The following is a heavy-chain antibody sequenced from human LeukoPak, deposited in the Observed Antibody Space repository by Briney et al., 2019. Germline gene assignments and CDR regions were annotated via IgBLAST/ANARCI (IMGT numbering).Heavy chain of an antibody. CDR3: ARNCDSSDFGALDI. J-gene: IGHJ3*02. Sequence: SQTLSLTCTVSGGSISSGGYSWSWIRQPPGKGQEWIGYIYYSGRTFYSPSLKSRATISIDASRNQFSLSLSSVTVADTAVYYCARNCDSSDFGALDIWGLGTMVTVSS. CDR1: GGSISSGGYS. CDR2: IYYSGRT. D-gene: IGHD3-22*01. V-gene: IGHV4-30-4*01.